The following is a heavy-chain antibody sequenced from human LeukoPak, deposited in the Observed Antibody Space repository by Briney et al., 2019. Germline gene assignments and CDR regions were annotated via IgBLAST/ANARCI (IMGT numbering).Heavy chain of an antibody. J-gene: IGHJ4*02. CDR1: GYTFTSYY. V-gene: IGHV1-46*01. CDR3: AREGLAAAGLIDY. Sequence: ASVKVSCKASGYTFTSYYMHWVRQAPGQGLEWMGIINPSGGSTIYAQKFQGRVTMTRDTSTTTVYMEMSSLRSEDTAVYYRAREGLAAAGLIDYWGQGTLVTVSS. CDR2: INPSGGST. D-gene: IGHD6-13*01.